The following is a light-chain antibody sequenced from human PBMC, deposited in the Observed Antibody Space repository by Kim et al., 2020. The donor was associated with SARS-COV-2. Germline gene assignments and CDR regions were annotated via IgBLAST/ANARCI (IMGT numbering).Light chain of an antibody. V-gene: IGKV1-39*01. CDR3: QHSYSTPRT. CDR1: QSISSY. CDR2: AAS. J-gene: IGKJ1*01. Sequence: DIQMTQSPSSLSASVGDRVTITCRASQSISSYLNWYQQKPGKAPKLLIYAASSLQSGVPSRFSGSGSGTDFTLTISSLPPEDFATYYCQHSYSTPRTFGQGTKVDIK.